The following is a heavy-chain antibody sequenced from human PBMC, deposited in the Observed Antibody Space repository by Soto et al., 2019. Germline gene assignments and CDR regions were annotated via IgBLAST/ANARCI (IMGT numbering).Heavy chain of an antibody. J-gene: IGHJ4*02. V-gene: IGHV4-59*08. CDR3: ARQSTSDSPTYYFDY. D-gene: IGHD3-22*01. CDR2: IYYSGST. CDR1: GGSISSYY. Sequence: TLSLTCTVSGGSISSYYWSWIRQPPGKGLEWIGYIYYSGSTNYNPSLKSRVTISVDTSKNQFSLKLSSVTAADTAVYYCARQSTSDSPTYYFDYWGQGTLVTVSS.